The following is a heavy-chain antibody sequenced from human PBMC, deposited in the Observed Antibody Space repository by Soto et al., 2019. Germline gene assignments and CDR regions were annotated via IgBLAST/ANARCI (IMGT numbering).Heavy chain of an antibody. CDR1: GYTFTSYG. V-gene: IGHV1-18*01. J-gene: IGHJ3*02. D-gene: IGHD3-9*01. CDR3: ARPSYDILTGYFHDDAFDI. Sequence: QVQLVQSGAEVKKPGASVKVSCKASGYTFTSYGISWVRQAPGQGLEWMGWISAYNGNTNYAQKLKGRVTMTTDTSMSTAYMELRSLRSDDTAVYYCARPSYDILTGYFHDDAFDIWGQGTMVTVSS. CDR2: ISAYNGNT.